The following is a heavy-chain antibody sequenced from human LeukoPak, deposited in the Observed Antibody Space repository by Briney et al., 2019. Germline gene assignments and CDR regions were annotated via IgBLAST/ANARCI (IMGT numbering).Heavy chain of an antibody. CDR3: ARVEGLEYDSSGYYYTFDY. J-gene: IGHJ4*02. CDR1: GFTFSSYS. CDR2: ISSSSSYI. V-gene: IGHV3-21*01. D-gene: IGHD3-22*01. Sequence: KPGGSLRLSCAASGFTFSSYSMNWVRQAPGKGLEWVSSISSSSSYIYYADSVKGRSTISRDNAKNSLYLQMNSLRAEDTAVYYCARVEGLEYDSSGYYYTFDYWGQGTLVTVSS.